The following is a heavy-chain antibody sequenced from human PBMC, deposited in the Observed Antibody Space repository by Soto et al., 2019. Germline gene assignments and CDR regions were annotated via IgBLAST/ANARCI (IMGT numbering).Heavy chain of an antibody. CDR3: AKPASYSSSWFYYYYGMDV. V-gene: IGHV3-23*01. D-gene: IGHD6-13*01. Sequence: VGSLRLSCAASGFTFSSYAMSWVRQAPGKGLEWVSAISGSGGSTYYADSVKGRFTTSRDNSKNTLCLQMNSLRAEDTAVYYCAKPASYSSSWFYYYYGMDVWGQGTTVTVSS. J-gene: IGHJ6*02. CDR2: ISGSGGST. CDR1: GFTFSSYA.